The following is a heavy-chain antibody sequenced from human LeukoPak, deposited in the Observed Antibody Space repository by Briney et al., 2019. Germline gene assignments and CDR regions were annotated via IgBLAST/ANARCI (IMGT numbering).Heavy chain of an antibody. V-gene: IGHV4-34*01. J-gene: IGHJ4*02. CDR1: GGSFSGYY. CDR2: INHSGST. CDR3: ARGSGVVVITTTPLYYFDY. D-gene: IGHD3-22*01. Sequence: SETLSLTCAVYGGSFSGYYWSWIRQPPGKGLEWIGEINHSGSTNYNPSLKSRVTISVDTSKNQFSLKLSSATAADTAVYYCARGSGVVVITTTPLYYFDYWGQGTLVTVSS.